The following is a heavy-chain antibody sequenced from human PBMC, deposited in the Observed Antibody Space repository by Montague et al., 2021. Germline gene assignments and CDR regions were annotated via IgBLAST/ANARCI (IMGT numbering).Heavy chain of an antibody. CDR1: GITFDYYW. D-gene: IGHD6-13*01. CDR2: INEDGSEK. Sequence: SLRLSCAASGITFDYYWMGWVRQAPGKGLEWVANINEDGSEKNYVDSVRGRFSISRDNTKNSLYLQMNSLRVEDTAVYYCARDRAAAGSWGHGTLVIVSS. V-gene: IGHV3-7*01. CDR3: ARDRAAAGS. J-gene: IGHJ5*01.